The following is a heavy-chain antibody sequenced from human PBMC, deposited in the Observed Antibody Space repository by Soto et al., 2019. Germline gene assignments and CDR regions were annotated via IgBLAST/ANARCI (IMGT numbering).Heavy chain of an antibody. J-gene: IGHJ3*02. V-gene: IGHV3-30*03. CDR3: ARGHTGGI. CDR2: ISYDGSNK. Sequence: QVQLVESGGGVVQPGRSLRLSCAASGFIFSTYGMHWVRQAPGKGLEWVAVISYDGSNKYYADSVKGRFTISRDNSKNTMYLQMNSLRAEDTAVYYCARGHTGGIWGQGTMVTVSS. CDR1: GFIFSTYG. D-gene: IGHD2-8*02.